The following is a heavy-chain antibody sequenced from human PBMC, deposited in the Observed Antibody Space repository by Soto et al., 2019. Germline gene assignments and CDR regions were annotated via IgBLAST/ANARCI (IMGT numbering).Heavy chain of an antibody. J-gene: IGHJ3*02. D-gene: IGHD3-22*01. Sequence: ASVKVSCKASGYTFTSYGISWVRQAPGQGLEWMGWISAYNGNTNYAQKLQGRVTMTTDTSTSTAYMELRSLRSDDTAVYYCARGGQRITMIVVVIGACDSWGQGTRVTVSS. CDR3: ARGGQRITMIVVVIGACDS. CDR1: GYTFTSYG. CDR2: ISAYNGNT. V-gene: IGHV1-18*04.